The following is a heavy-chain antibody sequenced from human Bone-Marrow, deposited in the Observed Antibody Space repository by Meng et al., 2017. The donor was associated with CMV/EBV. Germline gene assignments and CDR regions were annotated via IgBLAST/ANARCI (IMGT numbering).Heavy chain of an antibody. Sequence: ASVKVSCKASGYTFTSYDINWVRQATGQGLEWMGWMNPNSGNTGYAQKFQGRVTMTRDTSISTAYMELSRLRSDNTAVYYCAREDSSSGLDPWGQGTLVTVSS. V-gene: IGHV1-8*02. J-gene: IGHJ5*02. CDR1: GYTFTSYD. CDR3: AREDSSSGLDP. D-gene: IGHD6-6*01. CDR2: MNPNSGNT.